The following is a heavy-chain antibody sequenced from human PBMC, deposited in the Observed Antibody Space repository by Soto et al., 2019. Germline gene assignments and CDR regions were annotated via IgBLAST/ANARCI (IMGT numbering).Heavy chain of an antibody. Sequence: QVQLVQSGAEVKKPGASVKVSCKASGYTFTSYGISWVRQAPGQGLEWMGWISGHKGNKKYAQKLQGRVIMTTATSTSTTYMDLRSLRSNDTAVYYCARDLGQQLFDYWGQGTLVTVSS. J-gene: IGHJ4*02. D-gene: IGHD6-13*01. V-gene: IGHV1-18*01. CDR2: ISGHKGNK. CDR3: ARDLGQQLFDY. CDR1: GYTFTSYG.